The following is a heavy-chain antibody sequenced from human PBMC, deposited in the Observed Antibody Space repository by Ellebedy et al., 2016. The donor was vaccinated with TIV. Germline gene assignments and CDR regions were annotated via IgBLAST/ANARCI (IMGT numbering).Heavy chain of an antibody. CDR1: GGYFSGYY. J-gene: IGHJ4*02. V-gene: IGHV4-34*12. CDR3: ARILRAGSDGDYFDY. CDR2: IFYSGNT. D-gene: IGHD3-3*01. Sequence: SQTLSLTCAVYGGYFSGYYWSWIRQSPGKGLEWIGCIFYSGNTYYNTSLKSRLTISVDTSKNQFALKLSSVTAADTAVYYCARILRAGSDGDYFDYWGQGTQVTASS.